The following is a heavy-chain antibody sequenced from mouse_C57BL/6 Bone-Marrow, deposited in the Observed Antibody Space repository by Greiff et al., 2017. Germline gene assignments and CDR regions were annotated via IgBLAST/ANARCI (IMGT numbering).Heavy chain of an antibody. CDR1: GYTFTSYW. V-gene: IGHV1-7*01. J-gene: IGHJ4*01. CDR2: INPSSGYT. Sequence: QVQLKESGAELAKPGASVKLSCKASGYTFTSYWMHWVKQRPGQGLEWIGYINPSSGYTKYNQKFKDKATLTEDKSSSTAYMQLSSLTYEDSAVYYCASGWLLLPMDYWGQGTSVTVSS. CDR3: ASGWLLLPMDY. D-gene: IGHD2-3*01.